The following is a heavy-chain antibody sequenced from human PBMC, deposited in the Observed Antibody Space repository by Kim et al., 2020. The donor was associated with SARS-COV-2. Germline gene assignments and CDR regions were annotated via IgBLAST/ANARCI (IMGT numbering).Heavy chain of an antibody. V-gene: IGHV3-72*01. J-gene: IGHJ4*02. CDR3: ATLIWGRGD. CDR1: GFTFSDHY. D-gene: IGHD3-16*01. Sequence: GGSLRLSCAASGFTFSDHYMDWVRQAPGKGLEWIGRSKNKHSDYASEYAAAVKGRITVSRCESENSLYLQMYSLETEDTAMYYCATLIWGRGDWGQGTRVTVSS. CDR2: SKNKHSDYAS.